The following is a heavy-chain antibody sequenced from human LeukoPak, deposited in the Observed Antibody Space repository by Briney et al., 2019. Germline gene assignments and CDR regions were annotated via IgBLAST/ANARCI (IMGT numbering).Heavy chain of an antibody. J-gene: IGHJ4*02. Sequence: PGGSLRLSCTGSGFTFSNYDVSWFRQPPGKGLEWVSVISRSGDSTSYADSVKGRFTISRDNSKKTLYLQMHSVRVEDTAIYYCARGPSGYHNTGGQGTLVTVSS. CDR1: GFTFSNYD. D-gene: IGHD5-12*01. CDR2: ISRSGDST. V-gene: IGHV3-23*01. CDR3: ARGPSGYHNT.